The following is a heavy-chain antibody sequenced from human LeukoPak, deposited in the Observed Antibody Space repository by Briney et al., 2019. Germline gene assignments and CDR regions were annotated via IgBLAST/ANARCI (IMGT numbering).Heavy chain of an antibody. J-gene: IGHJ4*02. CDR1: GFTFSDFH. CDR2: IYSSGNT. V-gene: IGHV3-66*02. CDR3: AGPYGTSTGALDY. Sequence: GGSLRLSCTASGFTFSDFHMSWIRQAPGKGLEGVSIIYSSGNTFYADSVKGRFTISRDNSQNTLYLQMNSLRSEDTAVYYCAGPYGTSTGALDYWGQGTLVTVSS. D-gene: IGHD1-14*01.